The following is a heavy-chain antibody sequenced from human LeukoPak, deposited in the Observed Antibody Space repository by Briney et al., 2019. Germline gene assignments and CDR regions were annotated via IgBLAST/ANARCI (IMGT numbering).Heavy chain of an antibody. CDR3: ARVGSSSFDY. Sequence: SETLSLTCAVYGXSFSGYYWNWIRQPPGKGLEWIGQINHSGNTNYNPSLKSRVTISVDTSKNQFSLKLNSVTAADTAVYYCARVGSSSFDYWGQGTRVTVSS. CDR2: INHSGNT. CDR1: GXSFSGYY. D-gene: IGHD6-13*01. V-gene: IGHV4-34*01. J-gene: IGHJ4*02.